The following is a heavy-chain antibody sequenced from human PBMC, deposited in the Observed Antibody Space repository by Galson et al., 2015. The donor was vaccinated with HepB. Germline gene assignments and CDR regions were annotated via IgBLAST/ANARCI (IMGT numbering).Heavy chain of an antibody. J-gene: IGHJ6*02. D-gene: IGHD6-13*01. Sequence: TLSLTCTVSGGSISSGGYYWNWVRQHPGKGLEWIGYMYHSGGTYYNPSLKSRVTISVDTSKNQFSLKLSSVTAADTAVYYCARDPGYCSPKTGMDVWGQGTTVTVSS. CDR3: ARDPGYCSPKTGMDV. CDR2: MYHSGGT. CDR1: GGSISSGGYY. V-gene: IGHV4-31*03.